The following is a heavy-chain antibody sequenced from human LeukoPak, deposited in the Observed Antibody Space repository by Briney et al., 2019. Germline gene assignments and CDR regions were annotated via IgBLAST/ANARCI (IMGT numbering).Heavy chain of an antibody. D-gene: IGHD2-15*01. CDR2: ISGNGDTT. Sequence: GGSLRLSCAASGFTFRNYAMSWVRQAPRKGLEWVSSISGNGDTTYYADSVEGRFTISRDNSKNTLDLQMSSLRADDTAVYYCAKATLNCSGGSCYSGFDPWGQGTLVTVSS. V-gene: IGHV3-23*01. CDR3: AKATLNCSGGSCYSGFDP. CDR1: GFTFRNYA. J-gene: IGHJ5*02.